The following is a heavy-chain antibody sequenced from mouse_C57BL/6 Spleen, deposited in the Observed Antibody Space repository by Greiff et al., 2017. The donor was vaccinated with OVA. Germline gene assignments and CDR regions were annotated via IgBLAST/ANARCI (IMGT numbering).Heavy chain of an antibody. J-gene: IGHJ4*01. CDR1: GYTFTDYY. D-gene: IGHD2-3*01. Sequence: VQLQQSGPVLVKPGASVKMSCKASGYTFTDYYMNWVKQSHGKSLEWIGVINPYNGGTSYNQKFKGKATLTVDKSSSTAYMELNSLTSEDSAVYYCARWDDGYPYYAMDYWGQGTSVTVSS. V-gene: IGHV1-19*01. CDR2: INPYNGGT. CDR3: ARWDDGYPYYAMDY.